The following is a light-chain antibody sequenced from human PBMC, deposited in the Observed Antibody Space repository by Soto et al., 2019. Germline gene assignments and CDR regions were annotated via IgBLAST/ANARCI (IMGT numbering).Light chain of an antibody. CDR2: VNS. CDR1: SSNIGAGYD. Sequence: QSMLTQPPSVSGAPGQRVTISCTGTSSNIGAGYDVHWYQQVPGTSPKLLIFVNSNRPSGVPDRFSGSKSGTSASLAITGLQAEDEADYYCQSYDNSLSVHVVFGGGTQLTVL. CDR3: QSYDNSLSVHVV. V-gene: IGLV1-40*01. J-gene: IGLJ2*01.